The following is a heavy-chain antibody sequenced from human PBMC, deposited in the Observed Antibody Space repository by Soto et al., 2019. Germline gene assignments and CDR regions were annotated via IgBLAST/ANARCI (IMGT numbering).Heavy chain of an antibody. Sequence: XSLRLSCAASGFTFSSYALSWFRQAPGKGLEWVSAISGSGGSTTYADSVKGRFTISRDNAKNTMFLQMNNLRVDDTALYFCARDQDTYGQAVFDSWGQGTLVTVSS. V-gene: IGHV3-23*01. CDR1: GFTFSSYA. CDR2: ISGSGGST. D-gene: IGHD2-15*01. J-gene: IGHJ4*02. CDR3: ARDQDTYGQAVFDS.